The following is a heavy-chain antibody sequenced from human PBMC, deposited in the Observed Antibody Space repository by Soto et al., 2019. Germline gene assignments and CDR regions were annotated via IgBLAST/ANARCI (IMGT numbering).Heavy chain of an antibody. V-gene: IGHV3-74*01. D-gene: IGHD3-22*01. CDR3: ARDTITMIVAGGMDV. CDR2: INSDGSDT. Sequence: PGGSLRLSCSASGFTFSSYWMHWVRQAPGKGLVWVSHINSDGSDTRYADSVEGRFSISRDNAKNTLYLQMNSLRAEDTAIYYCARDTITMIVAGGMDVWGQGTTVTVSS. CDR1: GFTFSSYW. J-gene: IGHJ6*02.